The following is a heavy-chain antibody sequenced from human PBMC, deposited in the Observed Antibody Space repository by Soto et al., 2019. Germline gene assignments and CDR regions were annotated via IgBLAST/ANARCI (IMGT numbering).Heavy chain of an antibody. CDR1: GDSVTSNVW. V-gene: IGHV4-4*02. CDR2: AYHNGLT. D-gene: IGHD6-19*01. CDR3: ARDAAVPGESDRFDY. J-gene: IGHJ4*02. Sequence: PSETLSLTCXVSGDSVTSNVWWSWVRQPPGKGLEWIGEAYHNGLTDYNPSLKSRVTMSVDTSKNEFSLKLTSLTAADTAIYYCARDAAVPGESDRFDYWGQGTLVTVSS.